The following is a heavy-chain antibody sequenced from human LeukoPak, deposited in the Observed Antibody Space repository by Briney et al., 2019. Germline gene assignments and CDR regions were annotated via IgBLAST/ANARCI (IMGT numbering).Heavy chain of an antibody. D-gene: IGHD3-10*01. CDR1: GVSISSYY. J-gene: IGHJ5*02. CDR3: ARGGYYGSGNDFRFDP. V-gene: IGHV4-4*07. CDR2: IYTSGST. Sequence: SETLSLTCTVSGVSISSYYWTWIRQSAGKGLEWIGRIYTSGSTYYNPSLKSRVTISVETSKNQFSLKLKSVTAADTAVYYCARGGYYGSGNDFRFDPWGQGTLVTVSS.